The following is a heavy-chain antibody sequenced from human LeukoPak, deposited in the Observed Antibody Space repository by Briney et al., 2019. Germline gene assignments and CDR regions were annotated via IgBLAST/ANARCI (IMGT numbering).Heavy chain of an antibody. V-gene: IGHV3-23*01. CDR2: ISGTTSGT. Sequence: GGSLRLSCAASGFTFSTCAMSWVRQAPGKGLEWVSGISGTTSGTYYADSVKGRFTISRDNAKNSLSLQMNSLRAEDTAVYYCASNYGGWGQGTLVTVSS. J-gene: IGHJ4*02. CDR1: GFTFSTCA. CDR3: ASNYGG. D-gene: IGHD4-11*01.